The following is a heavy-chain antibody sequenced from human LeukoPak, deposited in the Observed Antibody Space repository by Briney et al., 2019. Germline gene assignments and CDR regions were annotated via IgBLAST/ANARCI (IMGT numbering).Heavy chain of an antibody. V-gene: IGHV1-24*01. J-gene: IGHJ5*02. D-gene: IGHD3-3*01. CDR1: GYTLTELS. Sequence: ASVKVSCKVPGYTLTELSMHWVRQAPGKGLEWMGGFDPEDGETIYAQKFQGRVTMTEDTSTDTAYMELSSLRSEDTAVYYCATDRYDFWSGSTGPRFDPWGQGTLVTVSS. CDR2: FDPEDGET. CDR3: ATDRYDFWSGSTGPRFDP.